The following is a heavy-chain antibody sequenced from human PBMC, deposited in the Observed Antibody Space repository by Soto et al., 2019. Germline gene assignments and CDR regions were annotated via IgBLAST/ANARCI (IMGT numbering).Heavy chain of an antibody. CDR3: ARRLIDSWNQGHAFDF. J-gene: IGHJ3*01. CDR1: GGSVSSGNYF. V-gene: IGHV4-39*01. CDR2: IYYNGDT. D-gene: IGHD1-20*01. Sequence: QLQLQESGPGLVKPAETLSLKCAVSGGSVSSGNYFWGWIRQPPGKGLEWIGNIYYNGDTYYSPSLNSRVTMSVDTAQNQFSLRLTSVTAADTAVYYCARRLIDSWNQGHAFDFWGQGTLVTVSS.